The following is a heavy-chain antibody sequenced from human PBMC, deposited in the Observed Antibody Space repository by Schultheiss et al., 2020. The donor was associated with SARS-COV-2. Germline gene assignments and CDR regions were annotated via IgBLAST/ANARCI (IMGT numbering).Heavy chain of an antibody. Sequence: SQTLSLTCTVSGGSVSSGDHYWTWIRQPPGKGLGWIGNIYYSGSTNYNPSLKSRVTISIDTSKSQFSLKLSSVTAADTAVYYCARLHCTSASCKRNFFYGMDVWGQGTTVTVSS. CDR1: GGSVSSGDHY. CDR3: ARLHCTSASCKRNFFYGMDV. J-gene: IGHJ6*02. V-gene: IGHV4-61*08. CDR2: IYYSGST. D-gene: IGHD2-2*01.